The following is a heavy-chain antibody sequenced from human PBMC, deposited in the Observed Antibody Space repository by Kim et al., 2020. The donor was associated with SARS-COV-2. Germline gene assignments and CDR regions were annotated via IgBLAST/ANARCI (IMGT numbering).Heavy chain of an antibody. J-gene: IGHJ4*02. CDR3: ARDGPRDPGVLGWLDY. V-gene: IGHV6-1*01. Sequence: SVKSRITINPDTSKNQFSLQLNSVTPEDTAVYYCARDGPRDPGVLGWLDYWGQGTLVTVSS. D-gene: IGHD3-16*01.